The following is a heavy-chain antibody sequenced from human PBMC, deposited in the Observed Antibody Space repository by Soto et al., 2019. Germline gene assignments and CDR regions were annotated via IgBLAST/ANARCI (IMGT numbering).Heavy chain of an antibody. J-gene: IGHJ4*02. CDR2: IHYNGNT. CDR3: ARLSNPWGNSVMDY. Sequence: SETLSLTCTVSGDSISSYSWSWIRQPPGKGLEWIGNIHYNGNTKYGPSLKSRVTISVDTSKNQFSLKLSSVTAADTAVYYCARLSNPWGNSVMDYWGQGTLVTVSS. D-gene: IGHD3-16*01. V-gene: IGHV4-59*12. CDR1: GDSISSYS.